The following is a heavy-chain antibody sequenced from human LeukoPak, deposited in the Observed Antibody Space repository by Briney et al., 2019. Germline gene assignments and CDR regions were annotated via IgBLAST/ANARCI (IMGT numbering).Heavy chain of an antibody. D-gene: IGHD2-21*02. J-gene: IGHJ4*02. Sequence: PGGSLRLSCAASGFTFSSYAMSWVRQAPGKGLEWVSAISGSGGSTYYADSVKGRFTIPRDNSKNTLYLQMNSLRAEDTAVYYCAKDDPYCGGDCYSPLHFDYWGQGTLVTVSS. CDR1: GFTFSSYA. CDR2: ISGSGGST. V-gene: IGHV3-23*01. CDR3: AKDDPYCGGDCYSPLHFDY.